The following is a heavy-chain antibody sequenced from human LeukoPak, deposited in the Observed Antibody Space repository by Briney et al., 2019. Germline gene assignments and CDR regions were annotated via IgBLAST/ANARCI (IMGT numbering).Heavy chain of an antibody. J-gene: IGHJ4*02. CDR1: GYTFISYD. CDR2: MNPNSGNT. D-gene: IGHD3-3*01. V-gene: IGHV1-8*01. Sequence: ASVKVSCKASGYTFISYDINWVRQAPGQGLEWMGWMNPNSGNTGYAQKFQGRVTMTTDTSTSTAYMELRSLRSDDTAVYYCARSRGGYYSGYYFDYWGQGTLVTVSS. CDR3: ARSRGGYYSGYYFDY.